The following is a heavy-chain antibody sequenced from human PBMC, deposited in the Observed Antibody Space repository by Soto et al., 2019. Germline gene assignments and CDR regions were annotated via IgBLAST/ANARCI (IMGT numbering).Heavy chain of an antibody. CDR1: GYTFTSYD. J-gene: IGHJ6*02. CDR2: MSPNSGAT. V-gene: IGHV1-8*01. Sequence: QVQLVQSGAEVTKPGASVKVSCKASGYTFTSYDIKWVRQATGQGLEWMGWMSPNSGATGYAQKFQGRVTMTRDTSISTAYMELSNLRSEDTAIYYCARGVDAGVDVGGQGSTVTVSS. D-gene: IGHD1-1*01. CDR3: ARGVDAGVDV.